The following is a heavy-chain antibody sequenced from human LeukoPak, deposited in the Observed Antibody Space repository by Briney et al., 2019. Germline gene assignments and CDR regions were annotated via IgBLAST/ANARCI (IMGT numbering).Heavy chain of an antibody. J-gene: IGHJ4*02. V-gene: IGHV1-69*04. CDR1: GGTFSSYA. CDR3: ARDIYCSGGSCYSDY. Sequence: ASVKVSCKASGGTFSSYAISWVRQAPGQGLEWMGRIIPILGIASYAQKFQGRVTITADKSTSTAYMELSSLRSEDTAVYYCARDIYCSGGSCYSDYWGQGTLVTVSS. D-gene: IGHD2-15*01. CDR2: IIPILGIA.